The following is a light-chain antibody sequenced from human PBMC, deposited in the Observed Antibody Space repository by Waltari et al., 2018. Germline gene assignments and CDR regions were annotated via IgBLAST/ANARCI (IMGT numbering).Light chain of an antibody. CDR1: QLGDKY. CDR3: QAWDSSTPVV. CDR2: QDS. V-gene: IGLV3-1*01. Sequence: SYELTQPPPVSVSPGQTASITCPGDQLGDKYACWYQQKPGQSPVLVIYQDSKRPSGIPERFSGSNSGNTATLTISGTQAMDEADYYCQAWDSSTPVVFGGGTKLTVL. J-gene: IGLJ2*01.